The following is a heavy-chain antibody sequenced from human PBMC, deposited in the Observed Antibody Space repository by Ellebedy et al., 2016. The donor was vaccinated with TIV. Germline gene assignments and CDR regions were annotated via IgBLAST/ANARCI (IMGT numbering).Heavy chain of an antibody. CDR2: INWNGGST. CDR3: ARDMGPVVPAAEEADLEWLFHY. J-gene: IGHJ4*02. D-gene: IGHD2-2*01. Sequence: GESLKISXAASGFTFDDYGMSWVRQAPGKGLEWVSGINWNGGSTGYADSVKGRFTISRDNSKNTLYLQMNSLRAEDTAVYYCARDMGPVVPAAEEADLEWLFHYWGQGTLVTVSS. CDR1: GFTFDDYG. V-gene: IGHV3-20*04.